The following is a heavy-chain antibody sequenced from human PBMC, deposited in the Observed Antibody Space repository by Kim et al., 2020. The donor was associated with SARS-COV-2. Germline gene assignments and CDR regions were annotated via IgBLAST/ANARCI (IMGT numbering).Heavy chain of an antibody. CDR3: ASTGSAVVTPYY. CDR1: GFTFSSYS. CDR2: ISSSSSYI. Sequence: GGSLRLSCAASGFTFSSYSMNWVRQAPGKGLEWVSSISSSSSYIYYADSVKGRFTISRDNAKNSLYLQMNSLRAEDTAVYYCASTGSAVVTPYYWGQGTLVTVSS. V-gene: IGHV3-21*01. J-gene: IGHJ4*02. D-gene: IGHD2-21*02.